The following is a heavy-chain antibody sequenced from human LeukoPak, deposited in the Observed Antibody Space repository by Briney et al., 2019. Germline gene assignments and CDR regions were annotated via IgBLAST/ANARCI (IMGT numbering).Heavy chain of an antibody. D-gene: IGHD2-15*01. CDR3: ATRGYCSGGSCSEYFQH. CDR2: IYYSGST. V-gene: IGHV4-59*01. Sequence: SETLSLTCTVSGGSISSYYWSWIRQPPGKGLEWIGYIYYSGSTNYNPSLKSRVTISVDTSKNQFSLKLSSVTAADTAVYYCATRGYCSGGSCSEYFQHWGQGTLVTVSS. J-gene: IGHJ1*01. CDR1: GGSISSYY.